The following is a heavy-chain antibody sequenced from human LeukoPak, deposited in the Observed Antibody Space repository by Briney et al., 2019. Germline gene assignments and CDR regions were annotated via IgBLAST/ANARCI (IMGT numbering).Heavy chain of an antibody. CDR1: GFSFDDYA. Sequence: GGSLRLSCAASGFSFDDYAMHWVRQAPGKGLEWVSGISWNSGSIGYADSVKGRFIISRDNAKNSLYLQMNSLRAEDTALYYCAKDIGYSSGCPDYWGQGTLVTVSS. D-gene: IGHD6-19*01. CDR3: AKDIGYSSGCPDY. CDR2: ISWNSGSI. V-gene: IGHV3-9*01. J-gene: IGHJ4*02.